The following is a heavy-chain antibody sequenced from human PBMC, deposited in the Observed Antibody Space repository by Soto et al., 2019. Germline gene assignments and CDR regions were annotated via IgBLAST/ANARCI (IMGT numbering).Heavy chain of an antibody. J-gene: IGHJ4*01. CDR2: ISGSGGST. D-gene: IGHD4-17*01. Sequence: GESLKISCAASGFTTSSYPMSWVRQAPGKGLEWLSAISGSGGSTYYADSVKGRFTISRDNPKNTLCLQMNRLRAEDTAVYYCAKIFTDDTATTICDYCVHGTLVTVFS. CDR1: GFTTSSYP. V-gene: IGHV3-23*01. CDR3: AKIFTDDTATTICDY.